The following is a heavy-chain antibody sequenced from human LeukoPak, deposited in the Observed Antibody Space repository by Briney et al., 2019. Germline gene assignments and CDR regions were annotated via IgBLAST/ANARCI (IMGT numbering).Heavy chain of an antibody. CDR3: VREGLACSGSTCYLAAFDN. D-gene: IGHD2-2*01. CDR2: IKSDGSST. J-gene: IGHJ3*02. CDR1: GITFSNYW. V-gene: IGHV3-74*01. Sequence: GGSLRLSCAASGITFSNYWMHWVRQAPGKGLVWVSRIKSDGSSTAYAESVKGRFTISRDNAKNSLYLQMNSLRAEDTAVYYCVREGLACSGSTCYLAAFDNWGQGTMVTVSS.